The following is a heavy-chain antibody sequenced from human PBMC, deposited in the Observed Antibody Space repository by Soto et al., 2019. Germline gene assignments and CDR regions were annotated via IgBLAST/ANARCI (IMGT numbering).Heavy chain of an antibody. D-gene: IGHD3-22*01. CDR3: ARLPTSGYHTHYYYAMDV. J-gene: IGHJ6*02. CDR2: ISPYNDNT. Sequence: QVQLEQSGTEVKKPGASVKVTCKASGYTFYSYGITWVRQAPGHGLEWMGWISPYNDNTNYDQKFQGRVTMTTDTSTSTAYLELRSLRSDDTARYSCARLPTSGYHTHYYYAMDVWGQGTTVTVSS. V-gene: IGHV1-18*01. CDR1: GYTFYSYG.